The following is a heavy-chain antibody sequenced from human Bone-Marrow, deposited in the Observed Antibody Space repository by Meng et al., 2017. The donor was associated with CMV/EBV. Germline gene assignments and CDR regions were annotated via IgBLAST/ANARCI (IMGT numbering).Heavy chain of an antibody. CDR3: ARDISKIRGVHAFDI. V-gene: IGHV1-69*13. D-gene: IGHD3-10*01. Sequence: SVKVSCKASGDTFSPYTFTWVRQAPGQGLEWLGDIIPIFGTTNYAQIFQGRVTTTADESSTTVYLQLSSPRSEDTAIYYCARDISKIRGVHAFDIWGQGTMVTVSS. CDR1: GDTFSPYT. J-gene: IGHJ3*02. CDR2: IIPIFGTT.